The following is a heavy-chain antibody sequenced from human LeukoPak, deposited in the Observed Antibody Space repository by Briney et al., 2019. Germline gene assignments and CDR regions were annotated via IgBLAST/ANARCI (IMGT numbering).Heavy chain of an antibody. CDR3: ARVSGYAFDI. CDR2: ISSSSSYI. Sequence: GGPLRLSCAASGFTFSSYSMNWVRQAPGKGLEWVSSISSSSSYIYCADSVKGRFTISRDNAKNSLYLQMNSLRAEDTAVYYCARVSGYAFDIWGQGTMVTVSS. J-gene: IGHJ3*02. V-gene: IGHV3-21*01. CDR1: GFTFSSYS.